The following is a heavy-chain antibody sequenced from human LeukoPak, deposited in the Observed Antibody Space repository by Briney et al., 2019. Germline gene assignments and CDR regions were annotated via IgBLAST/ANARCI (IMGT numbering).Heavy chain of an antibody. V-gene: IGHV3-7*03. Sequence: GGSLRLSCAASGFTFSSCWMSWVRQAPGKGLEWVANIKQDGSEKYYVDSVKGRFTISRDNAKNSLYLQMNSLRAEDTAVYYCARDRVYSSGWYDYWGQGTLVTVSS. J-gene: IGHJ4*02. CDR3: ARDRVYSSGWYDY. D-gene: IGHD6-19*01. CDR2: IKQDGSEK. CDR1: GFTFSSCW.